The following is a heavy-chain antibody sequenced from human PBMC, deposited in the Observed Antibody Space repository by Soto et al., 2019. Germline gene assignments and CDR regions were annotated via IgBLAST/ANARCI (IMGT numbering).Heavy chain of an antibody. CDR1: GYIFSSFY. Sequence: TSVKVSCKASGYIFSSFYINWVRQAPGQGLEWMGWTSGYSGNSKYAQKFQGRVTMTTDTSTNTGYMEMRSLTSDDTAVYYCARDIFGHVDAFDLWGQGTTVTVSS. CDR2: TSGYSGNS. J-gene: IGHJ3*01. CDR3: ARDIFGHVDAFDL. V-gene: IGHV1-18*01. D-gene: IGHD3-3*02.